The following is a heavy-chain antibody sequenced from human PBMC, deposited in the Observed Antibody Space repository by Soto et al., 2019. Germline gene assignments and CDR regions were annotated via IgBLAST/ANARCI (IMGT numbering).Heavy chain of an antibody. CDR2: IIPIFGTA. J-gene: IGHJ5*02. Sequence: XSVKVSCQASGGTFSRYAISWVRLAPVQGLEWMGGIIPIFGTANYAQKFQGRVTTTADESTSIAYMELSSLRSEDTAGYYCARADIAVAGTIDWFDPWGQGTLVTVSS. CDR3: ARADIAVAGTIDWFDP. V-gene: IGHV1-69*01. CDR1: GGTFSRYA. D-gene: IGHD6-19*01.